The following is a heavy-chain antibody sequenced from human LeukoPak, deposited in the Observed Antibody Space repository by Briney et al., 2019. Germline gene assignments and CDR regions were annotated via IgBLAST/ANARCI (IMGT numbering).Heavy chain of an antibody. CDR1: GYTFTSYD. D-gene: IGHD4-17*01. CDR3: ARGSGDYVSSYFDY. J-gene: IGHJ4*02. CDR2: MNPNSGNT. Sequence: ASVKVSCKASGYTFTSYDINGVRQATGQGREWRGWMNPNSGNTGYAQKYQGRVTRTRNTSISTAYMELSSLRSEDTAVYYCARGSGDYVSSYFDYWGQGTLVTVSS. V-gene: IGHV1-8*01.